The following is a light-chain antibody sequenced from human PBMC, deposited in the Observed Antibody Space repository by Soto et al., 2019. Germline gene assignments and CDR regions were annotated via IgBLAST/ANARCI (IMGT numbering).Light chain of an antibody. J-gene: IGKJ2*01. Sequence: DIQMTQSPSTLSVSVGDRVTNTCRAGQSISSWLAWYQQKPGKAPKLLIYDASSLESGVPSRFSGSGSGTEFTLTISSLQPDDFATDYCQQYNSYSPYTFGQGTKLEIK. CDR1: QSISSW. CDR2: DAS. CDR3: QQYNSYSPYT. V-gene: IGKV1-5*01.